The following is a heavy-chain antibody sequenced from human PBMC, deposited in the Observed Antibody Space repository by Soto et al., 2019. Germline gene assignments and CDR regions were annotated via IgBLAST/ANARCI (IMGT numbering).Heavy chain of an antibody. J-gene: IGHJ6*02. CDR2: ISAYNGNT. D-gene: IGHD3-22*01. Sequence: ASVKVSCKASGYTFTSYGISWVRQAPGQGLEWMGWISAYNGNTNYAQKLQGRVTMTTDTSTSTAYMELRSLRSEDTAVYYCARVNRVTRYDSSGPPGPYYCYYYGMGVWGQGTTVTVSS. CDR1: GYTFTSYG. CDR3: ARVNRVTRYDSSGPPGPYYCYYYGMGV. V-gene: IGHV1-18*01.